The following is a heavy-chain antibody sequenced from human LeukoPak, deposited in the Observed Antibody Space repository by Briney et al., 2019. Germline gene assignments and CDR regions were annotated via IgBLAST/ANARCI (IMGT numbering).Heavy chain of an antibody. D-gene: IGHD4-17*01. Sequence: GGSLRLSCAASGFTFSSYGMPWVRQAPGKGLEWVAVISYDGSNKYYADSVKGRFTISRDNSKNTLYLQMNSLRAEDTAVYYCAKAAARYYFDYWGQGTLVTVSS. V-gene: IGHV3-30*18. CDR3: AKAAARYYFDY. CDR2: ISYDGSNK. CDR1: GFTFSSYG. J-gene: IGHJ4*02.